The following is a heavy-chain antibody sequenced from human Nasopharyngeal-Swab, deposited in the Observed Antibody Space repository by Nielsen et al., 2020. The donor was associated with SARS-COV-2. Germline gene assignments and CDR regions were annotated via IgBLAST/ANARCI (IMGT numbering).Heavy chain of an antibody. V-gene: IGHV4-34*01. CDR1: GGSFSGYY. Sequence: SETLSLTCAVYGGSFSGYYWSWIRQPPGKGLEWIGEINHSGSTNYNPSLKSRVTISVDTSKNQFSLKLSSVTAADTAVYYCARGRGSGRNYYYYMGVWGKGTTVTVSS. D-gene: IGHD3-10*01. CDR2: INHSGST. J-gene: IGHJ6*03. CDR3: ARGRGSGRNYYYYMGV.